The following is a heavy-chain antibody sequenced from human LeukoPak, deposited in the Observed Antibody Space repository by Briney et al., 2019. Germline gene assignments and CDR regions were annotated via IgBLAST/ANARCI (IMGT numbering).Heavy chain of an antibody. CDR2: IKEDGSEK. Sequence: GGSLRLSCAASGFTFSTFWMSWVRQAPGKGLEWVANIKEDGSEKYYVDSMKGRFTVSRDNAKNSLYLQMDSLRAEDTAVYYCARGGTFVSDYWGQGTLVTVSS. V-gene: IGHV3-7*01. D-gene: IGHD1-1*01. CDR3: ARGGTFVSDY. J-gene: IGHJ4*02. CDR1: GFTFSTFW.